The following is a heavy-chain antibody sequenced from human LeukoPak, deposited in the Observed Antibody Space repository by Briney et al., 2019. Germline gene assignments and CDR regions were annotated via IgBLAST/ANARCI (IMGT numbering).Heavy chain of an antibody. CDR3: ARDGGSGWSDDAFDI. V-gene: IGHV1-2*02. J-gene: IGHJ3*02. CDR1: GYIFTSYN. CDR2: INPNSGGT. D-gene: IGHD6-19*01. Sequence: GASVKVSCKASGYIFTSYNIYWVRQAPGQGLEWMGWINPNSGGTNYAQKFQGRVTMTRDTSISTAYMELSRLRSDDTAVYYCARDGGSGWSDDAFDIWGQGTMVTVSS.